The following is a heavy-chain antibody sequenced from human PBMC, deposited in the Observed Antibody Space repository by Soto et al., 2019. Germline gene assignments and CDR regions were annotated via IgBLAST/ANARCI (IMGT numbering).Heavy chain of an antibody. Sequence: GSLRLSCAASGFTFMNYGVNCVRQAPGKGLEWVSYIGIGSSTKYYADSVKGRFTISRDNAKNSLYLQMNSLRAEDTAVYYCGRDQLYYNDISGRPLNAFDVWGQGTMVTVSS. J-gene: IGHJ3*01. V-gene: IGHV3-48*01. CDR1: GFTFMNYG. D-gene: IGHD3-22*01. CDR2: IGIGSSTK. CDR3: GRDQLYYNDISGRPLNAFDV.